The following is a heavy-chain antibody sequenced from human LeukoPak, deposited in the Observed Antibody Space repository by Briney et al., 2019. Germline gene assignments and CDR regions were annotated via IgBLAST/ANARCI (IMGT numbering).Heavy chain of an antibody. CDR3: AREPTYYKSHYFDY. CDR2: THSSGST. Sequence: PSETLSLTCTVSGGSINSGAYYWSWIRQNPGKGLEWIGYTHSSGSTNYNPSLKSRVSISEDMSKNQFSLRLNSVTAADTAVYFCAREPTYYKSHYFDYWGQGTLVTVSS. V-gene: IGHV4-31*03. CDR1: GGSINSGAYY. D-gene: IGHD3-10*01. J-gene: IGHJ4*02.